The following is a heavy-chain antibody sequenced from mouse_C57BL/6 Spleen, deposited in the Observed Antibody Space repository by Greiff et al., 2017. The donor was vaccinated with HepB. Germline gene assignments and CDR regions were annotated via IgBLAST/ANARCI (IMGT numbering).Heavy chain of an antibody. Sequence: EVQLQQSGPELVKPGASVKISCKASGYTFTDYYMNWVKQSHGKSLEWIGDINPNNGGTSYNQKFKGKATLTVDKSSSTAYMELRSLTSEDSAVYYCARKGYDYDVRLAYWGQGTLVTVSA. CDR2: INPNNGGT. V-gene: IGHV1-26*01. CDR3: ARKGYDYDVRLAY. J-gene: IGHJ3*01. CDR1: GYTFTDYY. D-gene: IGHD2-4*01.